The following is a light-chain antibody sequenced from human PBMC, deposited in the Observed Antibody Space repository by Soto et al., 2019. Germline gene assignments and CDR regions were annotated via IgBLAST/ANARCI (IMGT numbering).Light chain of an antibody. Sequence: EIVLTQSPGTLSLSPGERATLSCRASQSVGSYLAWYQHKPGQPPRLLIYDASNRATGIPARFSGSGSGTDFTLTISSLEPEDFAIYYCQQRSAGVTFGQGTRLEIK. J-gene: IGKJ5*01. CDR2: DAS. CDR1: QSVGSY. CDR3: QQRSAGVT. V-gene: IGKV3-11*01.